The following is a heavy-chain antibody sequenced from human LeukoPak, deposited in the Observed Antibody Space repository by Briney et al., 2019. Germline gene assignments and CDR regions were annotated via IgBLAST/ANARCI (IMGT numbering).Heavy chain of an antibody. V-gene: IGHV1-2*02. D-gene: IGHD3-22*01. J-gene: IGHJ4*02. CDR3: ARDRDSRLDY. Sequence: GASVKVSCKASGYTFTGYYMHWVRQAPGQGLEWMGWINPNSGGTNYAQKFQGRVTMTRDMSTSTVYMELSSLRSEDTAVYYCARDRDSRLDYWGQGTLVTVSS. CDR1: GYTFTGYY. CDR2: INPNSGGT.